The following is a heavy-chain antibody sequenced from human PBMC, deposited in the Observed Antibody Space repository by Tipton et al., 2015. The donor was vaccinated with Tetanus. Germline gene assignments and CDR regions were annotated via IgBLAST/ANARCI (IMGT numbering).Heavy chain of an antibody. V-gene: IGHV4-39*01. J-gene: IGHJ6*02. CDR3: ARQEYYDFWSGYFYYYYYGMDV. CDR2: IYYSGST. CDR1: GGSISSSSYY. D-gene: IGHD3-3*01. Sequence: TLSLTCTVSGGSISSSSYYWGWIRQPPGKGLEWIGSIYYSGSTYYNPSLKSQVTISVDTSKNQFSLKLSSVTAADTAVYYCARQEYYDFWSGYFYYYYYGMDVWGQGTTVTVSS.